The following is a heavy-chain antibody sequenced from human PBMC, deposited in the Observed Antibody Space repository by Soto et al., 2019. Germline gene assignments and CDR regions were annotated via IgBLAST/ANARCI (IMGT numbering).Heavy chain of an antibody. V-gene: IGHV3-21*01. J-gene: IGHJ5*02. CDR2: MTASSAYI. CDR1: GFTFNTYD. Sequence: EVQLVESGGGLVKPGGFLRLSCAASGFTFNTYDMHWVRQAPGKVLEWVSSMTASSAYIYYADSVRGRITISRDNAKNSLFLQMHSLRAEDTAVYYCVRSGTARLLRHSWFDTWGQGTLVTVSS. CDR3: VRSGTARLLRHSWFDT. D-gene: IGHD2-21*01.